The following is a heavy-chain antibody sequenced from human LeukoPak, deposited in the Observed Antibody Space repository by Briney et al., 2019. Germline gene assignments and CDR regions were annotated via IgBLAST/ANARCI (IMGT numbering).Heavy chain of an antibody. J-gene: IGHJ4*02. D-gene: IGHD4-17*01. V-gene: IGHV4-59*08. CDR1: GGSFSSYY. Sequence: SETLSLTCAVYGGSFSSYYWSWIRQPPGKGLEWIGYIYYSGSTNYNPSLKSRVTISVDTSKNQFSLKLSSVTAADTAVYYCAGHRWDGDYVPYFDYWGQGTLVTVSS. CDR2: IYYSGST. CDR3: AGHRWDGDYVPYFDY.